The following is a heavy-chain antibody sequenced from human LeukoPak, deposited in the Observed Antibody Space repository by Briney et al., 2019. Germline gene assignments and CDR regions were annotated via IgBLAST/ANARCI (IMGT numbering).Heavy chain of an antibody. Sequence: GESLKISCKGSGYSFPTYWIARVRQMPGKGLEWMGIIYPDESNIRYSPSFQGQVTISADKSISTAYLQWSSLKASDTAMYYCARPPSRGYSSSFEYWGQGTLVTVSS. J-gene: IGHJ4*02. CDR2: IYPDESNI. D-gene: IGHD2-2*03. V-gene: IGHV5-51*01. CDR1: GYSFPTYW. CDR3: ARPPSRGYSSSFEY.